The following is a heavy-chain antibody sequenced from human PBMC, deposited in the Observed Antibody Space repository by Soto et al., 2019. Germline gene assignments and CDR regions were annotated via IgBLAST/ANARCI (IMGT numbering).Heavy chain of an antibody. J-gene: IGHJ4*02. V-gene: IGHV1-18*01. CDR3: AIADYGDDDY. CDR1: GYTFATST. D-gene: IGHD4-17*01. Sequence: QLQLVQSGPEAKKPGASVKVSCKASGYTFATSTISWLRQAPGQGPEWMGWIKAYSGNTNYAPKLQGRFTMTTDTSTSTAYMELRSLTTDDTAIYYCAIADYGDDDYWGQGTLVTVSS. CDR2: IKAYSGNT.